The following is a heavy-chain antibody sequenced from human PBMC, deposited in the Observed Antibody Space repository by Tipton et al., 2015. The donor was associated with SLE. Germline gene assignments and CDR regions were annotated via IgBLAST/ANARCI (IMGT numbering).Heavy chain of an antibody. CDR1: GGSISSYY. Sequence: TLSLTCTVSGGSISSYYWGWIRQPPGKGLEWIGSIYYSGSTYYNPSLKSRVTISVDTSKNQFSLKLTSVTAADTAFYYCARGVLREGYFDYWGQRTLVTVSS. D-gene: IGHD1-26*01. V-gene: IGHV4-39*01. J-gene: IGHJ4*02. CDR3: ARGVLREGYFDY. CDR2: IYYSGST.